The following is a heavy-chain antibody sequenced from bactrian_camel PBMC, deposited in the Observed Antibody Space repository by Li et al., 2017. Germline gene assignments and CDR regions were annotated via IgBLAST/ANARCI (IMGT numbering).Heavy chain of an antibody. Sequence: DVQLVESGGGAVQPGGSLRLSCATSGFTFSTYAKNWVRQGPGKGPEWVSAIKGDGSKTYYADSVKGRFTVSRDNAKNTLYLQMNSLKTEDTAVYYCATDPVGTWWHPAYKYWGQGTQVTVS. CDR3: ATDPVGTWWHPAYKY. V-gene: IGHV3S31*01. J-gene: IGHJ4*01. CDR2: IKGDGSKT. D-gene: IGHD7*01. CDR1: GFTFSTYA.